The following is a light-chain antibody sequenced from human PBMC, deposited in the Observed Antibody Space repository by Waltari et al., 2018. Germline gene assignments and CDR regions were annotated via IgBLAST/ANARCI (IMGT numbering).Light chain of an antibody. J-gene: IGLJ2*01. V-gene: IGLV2-8*01. CDR2: EVN. CDR3: LSYVGGNRVR. CDR1: SSALLNYNF. Sequence: QSALTQPPSASGSPGQSVTISCTGTSSALLNYNFVSWYQQLPGKAPKLLIYEVNRRSEGVSDRCAGFKSGNTAALVVSGLRSEDEADYYCLSYVGGNRVRVGGGTRLTVL.